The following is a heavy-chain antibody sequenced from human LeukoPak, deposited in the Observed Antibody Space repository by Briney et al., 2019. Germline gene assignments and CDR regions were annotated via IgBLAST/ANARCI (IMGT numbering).Heavy chain of an antibody. D-gene: IGHD1-1*01. CDR1: GFSFSDYA. Sequence: GGSLRLSCAASGFSFSDYAMSWVRQAPARGPEWVSSIGGGGETVYADSVKGRFTLSRDDSRNTVYLQMNNLRVEDTAIYYCAKANWVSNADAVWWGQGTQVTVSS. CDR2: IGGGGET. J-gene: IGHJ4*02. V-gene: IGHV3-23*01. CDR3: AKANWVSNADAVW.